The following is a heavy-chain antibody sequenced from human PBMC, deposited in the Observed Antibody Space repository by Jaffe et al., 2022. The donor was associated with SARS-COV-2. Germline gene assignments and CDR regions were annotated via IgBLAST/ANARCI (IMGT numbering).Heavy chain of an antibody. J-gene: IGHJ4*02. Sequence: EVQMVESGGGLVQPGRSLRLSCIASGFTFDDYTVNWFRQAPGKGLEWVGFIRSKASGGTAQYAASVEGRFTLSRDGSKSIAYLQMNSLKTEDTAVYYCTRGLRATFDYWGQGALVTVSS. CDR1: GFTFDDYT. V-gene: IGHV3-49*01. CDR2: IRSKASGGTA. CDR3: TRGLRATFDY. D-gene: IGHD1-1*01.